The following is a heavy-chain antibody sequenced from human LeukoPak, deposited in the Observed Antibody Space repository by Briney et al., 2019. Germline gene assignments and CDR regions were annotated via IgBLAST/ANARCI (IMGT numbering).Heavy chain of an antibody. CDR1: GFTFSSYA. CDR2: ISYDGSNK. D-gene: IGHD6-13*01. Sequence: GGSLRLSCAASGFTFSSYAMHWVRQAPGKGLEWVAVISYDGSNKFYADSVKGRFTISRDNSENTLYLQMNSLRAEDTAVYYCARDRASGAAAHLFFDYWGQGTLVTVSS. J-gene: IGHJ4*02. V-gene: IGHV3-30-3*01. CDR3: ARDRASGAAAHLFFDY.